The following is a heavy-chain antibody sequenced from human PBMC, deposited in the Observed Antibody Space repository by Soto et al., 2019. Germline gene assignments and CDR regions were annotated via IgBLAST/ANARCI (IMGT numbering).Heavy chain of an antibody. CDR2: ISYDGSNK. D-gene: IGHD4-4*01. CDR1: GFTFSSYG. J-gene: IGHJ6*02. CDR3: AKDTTVTSLYYYYGMDV. Sequence: GGSLRLSCAASGFTFSSYGMHWVRQAPGKGLEWVAVISYDGSNKYYADSVKGRFTISRDNSKNTLYLQMNSLRAEDTAVYYCAKDTTVTSLYYYYGMDVWGQGATVTVS. V-gene: IGHV3-30*18.